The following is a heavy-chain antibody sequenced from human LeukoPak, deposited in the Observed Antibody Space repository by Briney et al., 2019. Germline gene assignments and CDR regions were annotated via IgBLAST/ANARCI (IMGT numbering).Heavy chain of an antibody. CDR2: ISWNSGSI. J-gene: IGHJ4*02. CDR3: AKDVYYYDSSGHDY. CDR1: GFTFDDYA. V-gene: IGHV3-9*01. Sequence: SGGSLRLSCAASGFTFDDYAMHWVRHAPGKGLEWVSGISWNSGSIGYADSVKGRFTISRDNAKNSLYLQMNSLRAEDTALYYCAKDVYYYDSSGHDYWGQGTLVTVSS. D-gene: IGHD3-22*01.